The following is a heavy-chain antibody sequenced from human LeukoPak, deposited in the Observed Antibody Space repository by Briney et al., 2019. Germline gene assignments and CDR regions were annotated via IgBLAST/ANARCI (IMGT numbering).Heavy chain of an antibody. Sequence: SETLSLTCTVSGGSISNYYWSWIRQHPGKGLEWIGYIYYSGSTYYNPSLKSRVTISVDTSKNQFSLKLSSVTAADTAVYYCARPSGYSYGALDYWGQGTLVTVSS. CDR2: IYYSGST. CDR1: GGSISNYY. J-gene: IGHJ4*02. V-gene: IGHV4-59*06. D-gene: IGHD5-18*01. CDR3: ARPSGYSYGALDY.